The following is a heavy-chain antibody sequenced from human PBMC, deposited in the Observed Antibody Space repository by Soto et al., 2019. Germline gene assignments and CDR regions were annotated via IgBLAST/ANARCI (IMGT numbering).Heavy chain of an antibody. CDR3: ARDQFKNYGSLVRYFDWLPRGNYMDV. Sequence: GASVKVSCKASGYTFTSYYMHWVRQAPGQGLEWMGIINPSGGSTSYAQKFQGRVTMTRDTSTSTVYMELSSLRSEDTAVYYCARDQFKNYGSLVRYFDWLPRGNYMDVWGKGTTVTVSS. CDR2: INPSGGST. CDR1: GYTFTSYY. J-gene: IGHJ6*03. D-gene: IGHD3-9*01. V-gene: IGHV1-46*03.